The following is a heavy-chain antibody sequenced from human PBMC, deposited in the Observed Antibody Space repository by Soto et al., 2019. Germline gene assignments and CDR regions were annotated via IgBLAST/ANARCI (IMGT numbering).Heavy chain of an antibody. Sequence: EVQLLESWGGLVQPGGSLRLSCVASGFTLSSYAMSWVRQAPGKGLEWVSAISERGSSTYYADSVKGRFTISRDKSKNTLYLQMNRLRAQDTAVYYCAKDRDGSTAFDYWGQGTVVTVSS. J-gene: IGHJ4*02. V-gene: IGHV3-23*01. CDR1: GFTLSSYA. CDR3: AKDRDGSTAFDY. D-gene: IGHD1-7*01. CDR2: ISERGSST.